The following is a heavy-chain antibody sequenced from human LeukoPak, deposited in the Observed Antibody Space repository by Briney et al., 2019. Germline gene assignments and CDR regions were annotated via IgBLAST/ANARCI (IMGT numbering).Heavy chain of an antibody. CDR2: IYYSGST. Sequence: PSETLSLTCTVSGGSISSYYWSWIRQPPGKGLEWLGYIYYSGSTNYNPSLKSRVTISVDTSKNQFSLKLSSVTAADTAVYYCARGLRYSGYDRPDDYWGQGTLVTVSS. CDR1: GGSISSYY. V-gene: IGHV4-59*01. J-gene: IGHJ4*02. CDR3: ARGLRYSGYDRPDDY. D-gene: IGHD5-12*01.